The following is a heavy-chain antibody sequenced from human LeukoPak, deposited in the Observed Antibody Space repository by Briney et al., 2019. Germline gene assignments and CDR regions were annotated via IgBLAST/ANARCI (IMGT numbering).Heavy chain of an antibody. CDR2: INPNGITT. D-gene: IGHD1-20*01. V-gene: IGHV3-74*01. CDR3: AGGLGFITDR. CDR1: GFIFRNYW. Sequence: TGGSLRLSCAASGFIFRNYWMHWVRQAPGKGLVWVARINPNGITTTYTDSVKGRFTISRDNAKNTLYLQMNSLRAEDMAVYYCAGGLGFITDRWGQGTLVTVSS. J-gene: IGHJ4*02.